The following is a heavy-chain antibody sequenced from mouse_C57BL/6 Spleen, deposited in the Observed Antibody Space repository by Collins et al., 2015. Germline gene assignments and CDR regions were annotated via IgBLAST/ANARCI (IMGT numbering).Heavy chain of an antibody. CDR3: TRCHYYGSNFYVMDY. D-gene: IGHD1-1*01. CDR2: IHPSDSDT. Sequence: VQLQQPGTELVRPGASVKVSCKASGYTFTIYWMHWVKQRPGQGLEWIGRIHPSDSDTNYNQKFKGKATLTVDKSSSTAYLQLSSLTSEDSAVYYCTRCHYYGSNFYVMDYWGQGTSVTVSS. V-gene: IGHV1-74*01. J-gene: IGHJ4*01. CDR1: GYTFTIYW.